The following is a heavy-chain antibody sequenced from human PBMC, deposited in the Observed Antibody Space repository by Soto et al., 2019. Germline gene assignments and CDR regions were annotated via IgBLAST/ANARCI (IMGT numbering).Heavy chain of an antibody. CDR3: ARVPKGYCSGGSCWWWFDP. CDR2: TYYRSKWYN. Sequence: QTLSLTCAISGDSVSSNSAAWNWIRQSPSRGLEWLGRTYYRSKWYNDYAVSVKSRITINPDTSKNQFSLQLNSVTPADTAVYYCARVPKGYCSGGSCWWWFDPWGQGTLVTVSS. V-gene: IGHV6-1*01. J-gene: IGHJ5*02. D-gene: IGHD2-15*01. CDR1: GDSVSSNSAA.